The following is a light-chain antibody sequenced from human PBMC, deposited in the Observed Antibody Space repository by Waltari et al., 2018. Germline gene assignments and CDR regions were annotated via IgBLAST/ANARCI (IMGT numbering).Light chain of an antibody. CDR2: DAS. CDR3: QQYDNLPRFT. CDR1: QDINNY. J-gene: IGKJ3*01. V-gene: IGKV1-33*01. Sequence: DIQMTQSPSSLSASIGDRVTITCQASQDINNYLNWYQQKPGKAPNLLIYDASNLGTGVSSRFSGSGSGTHFTLTISSLQAEDIATYYCQQYDNLPRFTFGPGTKVDIK.